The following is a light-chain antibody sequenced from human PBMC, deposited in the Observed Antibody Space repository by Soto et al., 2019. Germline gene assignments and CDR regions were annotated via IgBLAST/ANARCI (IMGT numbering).Light chain of an antibody. CDR3: QQYNSYPYT. V-gene: IGKV1-5*03. CDR2: KTS. CDR1: QSFSTW. J-gene: IGKJ2*01. Sequence: DVQMTQSPSTLSASVGDRVTITCRASQSFSTWLAWYQQKPGKAPKLLIYKTSNLESGVPSRFSRSGSGTEFTLTISSLQPEDFATYYCQQYNSYPYTFGQGTKLEIK.